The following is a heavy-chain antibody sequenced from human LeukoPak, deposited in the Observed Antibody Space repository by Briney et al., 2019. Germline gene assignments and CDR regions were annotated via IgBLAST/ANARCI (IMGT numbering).Heavy chain of an antibody. CDR1: GFTFDDYA. J-gene: IGHJ6*02. CDR2: ISWNSGSV. V-gene: IGHV3-9*01. D-gene: IGHD3-10*02. CDR3: ARDYPAMLDV. Sequence: AGGSLRLSCAASGFTFDDYAMHWVRQAPGKGLEWVSGISWNSGSVGYADSVKGRFTISRDNAKNSLYLQMNSLRAEDTAVYYCARDYPAMLDVWGQGTTVTVSS.